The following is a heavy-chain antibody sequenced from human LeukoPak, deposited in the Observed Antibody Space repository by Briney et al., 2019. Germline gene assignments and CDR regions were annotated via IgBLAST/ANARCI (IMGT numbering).Heavy chain of an antibody. CDR1: GGSFSGYY. CDR3: AREGRVVPAAVPYYYYYMDA. Sequence: SETLSLTCAVYGGSFSGYYWSWIRQPPGKGLEWIGEINHSGSTNYNPSLKSRVTISVDTSKNQFSLKLSSVTAADTAVYYCAREGRVVPAAVPYYYYYMDAWGKGTTVTVSS. D-gene: IGHD2-2*01. J-gene: IGHJ6*03. CDR2: INHSGST. V-gene: IGHV4-34*01.